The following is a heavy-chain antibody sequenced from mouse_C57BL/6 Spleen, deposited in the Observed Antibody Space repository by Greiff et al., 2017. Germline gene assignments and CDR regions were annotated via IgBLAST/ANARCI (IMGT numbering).Heavy chain of an antibody. CDR3: ARADYGNYAAY. CDR2: IHPNSGST. J-gene: IGHJ3*01. Sequence: QVQLQQPGAELVKPGASVKLSCKASGYTFTSYWMHWVKQRPGQGLEWIGMIHPNSGSTNYNEKFKSKATLTVDKSSSTAYMQLSSLTSEDSAVYYCARADYGNYAAYWGQGTLVTVSA. CDR1: GYTFTSYW. V-gene: IGHV1-64*01. D-gene: IGHD2-1*01.